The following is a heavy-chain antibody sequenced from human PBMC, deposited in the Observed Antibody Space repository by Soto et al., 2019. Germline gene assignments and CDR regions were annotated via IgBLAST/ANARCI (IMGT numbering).Heavy chain of an antibody. V-gene: IGHV5-51*01. J-gene: IGHJ5*02. D-gene: IGHD2-2*01. CDR1: GYSFINYW. CDR2: IYPDDSHI. Sequence: GESLKISCQTSGYSFINYWIGWVRRMPGKGLEWMGIIYPDDSHIRYSPSFQGQVTISADKSINTAYLQWSSLQASDTAMFYCARHGRRGLTTDATYFDPWGQGTLVTVSS. CDR3: ARHGRRGLTTDATYFDP.